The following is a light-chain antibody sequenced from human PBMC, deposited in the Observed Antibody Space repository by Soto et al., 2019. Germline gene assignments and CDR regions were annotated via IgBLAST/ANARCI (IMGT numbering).Light chain of an antibody. Sequence: EIVLTQSPGTLSLSPGERATLSCRASQFISSSDLAWYQQKPGQAPTLLIFCASSRAPGIPDRFSGSGSGTDFTLTISRLEPEDSAVYYCQQYGTTPRTFGQGTKVAIK. V-gene: IGKV3-20*01. J-gene: IGKJ1*01. CDR3: QQYGTTPRT. CDR1: QFISSSD. CDR2: CAS.